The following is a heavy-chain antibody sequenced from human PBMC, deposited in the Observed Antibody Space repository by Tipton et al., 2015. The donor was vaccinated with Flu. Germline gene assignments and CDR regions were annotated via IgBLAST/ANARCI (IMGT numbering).Heavy chain of an antibody. D-gene: IGHD3-3*01. CDR1: GFTVSSHY. CDR3: AKLRGMTIFGVVIGKVVDY. CDR2: IYSDGNT. J-gene: IGHJ4*02. Sequence: GSLRLSCAASGFTVSSHYMSWVRQAPGKGLEWVSIIYSDGNTYYADSVKGRFTISSDNSKNTLYLQMNSLRAEDTAVYYCAKLRGMTIFGVVIGKVVDYWGQGTLVTVSS. V-gene: IGHV3-53*01.